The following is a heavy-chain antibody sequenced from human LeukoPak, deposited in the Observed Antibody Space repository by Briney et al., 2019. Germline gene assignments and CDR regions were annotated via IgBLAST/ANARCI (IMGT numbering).Heavy chain of an antibody. Sequence: TGESLKISCKGSGYSFTSYWIGWVRQMPGKGLEWMGIIYPGDSDTRYSPSFQGQVTISADKSISTAYLQWSSLKASDTAMYFCARQGNSGIYPWYFDYWGQGTLVTVSS. CDR3: ARQGNSGIYPWYFDY. J-gene: IGHJ4*02. CDR1: GYSFTSYW. D-gene: IGHD1-26*01. CDR2: IYPGDSDT. V-gene: IGHV5-51*01.